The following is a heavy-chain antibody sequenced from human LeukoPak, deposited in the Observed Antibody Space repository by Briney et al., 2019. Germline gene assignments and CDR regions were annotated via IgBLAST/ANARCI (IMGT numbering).Heavy chain of an antibody. Sequence: GGSLRLSCAASAFTFSSYWMSWDRPAPGKGLEWVANIKQDGSEKYYVDSVKGRFTISRDNAKNSLYLQMNSLRAEDTAVYYCASSYSSGWYYSYWGQGTLVTVSS. CDR1: AFTFSSYW. J-gene: IGHJ4*02. CDR3: ASSYSSGWYYSY. CDR2: IKQDGSEK. D-gene: IGHD6-19*01. V-gene: IGHV3-7*01.